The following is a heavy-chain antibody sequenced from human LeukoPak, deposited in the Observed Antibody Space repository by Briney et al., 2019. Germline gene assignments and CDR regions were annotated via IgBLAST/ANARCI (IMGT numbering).Heavy chain of an antibody. D-gene: IGHD1-14*01. CDR3: ARGGNYYYHGMDV. J-gene: IGHJ6*02. CDR2: VSHSGST. V-gene: IGHV4-59*01. CDR1: GGSISPYY. Sequence: SETLSLTCTVSGGSISPYYWSWIRQPPGKGLEWIGYVSHSGSTNYNLSLGSRVTISVDTSKNQFSLKLTSVTAADTAVYFCARGGNYYYHGMDVWPRDHGHRLL.